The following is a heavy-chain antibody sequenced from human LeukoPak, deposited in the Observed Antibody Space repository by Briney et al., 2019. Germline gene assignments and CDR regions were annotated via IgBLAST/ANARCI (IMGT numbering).Heavy chain of an antibody. CDR2: ISPYNGNT. Sequence: ASVKVSCKASGYTFTIYNIIWVRQAPGQGLEWMAWISPYNGNTNYAQNLQGRVTLTLDTSTTTAYMELRSLRSDDTAVYYCARRVSNWFDPWGQGTLVTVSS. CDR1: GYTFTIYN. J-gene: IGHJ5*02. CDR3: ARRVSNWFDP. V-gene: IGHV1-18*04.